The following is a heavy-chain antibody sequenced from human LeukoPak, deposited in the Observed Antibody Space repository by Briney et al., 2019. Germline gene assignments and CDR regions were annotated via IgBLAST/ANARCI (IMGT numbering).Heavy chain of an antibody. CDR1: GFTFSSYA. J-gene: IGHJ4*02. CDR3: AKGYYYDSSGYFDY. Sequence: GSLRLSCAASGFTFSSYAMSWVRQAPGKGLEWVSAISGSGGSTYHADSVKGRFTISRDNSKNTLYLQMNSLRAEDTAVYYCAKGYYYDSSGYFDYWGQGTLVTVSS. CDR2: ISGSGGST. V-gene: IGHV3-23*01. D-gene: IGHD3-22*01.